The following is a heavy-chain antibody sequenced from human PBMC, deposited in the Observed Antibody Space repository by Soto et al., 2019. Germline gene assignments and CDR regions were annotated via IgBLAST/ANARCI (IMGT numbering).Heavy chain of an antibody. CDR1: GFTFSSYA. V-gene: IGHV3-23*01. J-gene: IGHJ6*02. CDR3: VKVGRYCISTSCRGRYYYGMDV. CDR2: ISGSGGST. D-gene: IGHD2-2*01. Sequence: PGGSLRLSCAASGFTFSSYAMSWVRQAPGKGLEWVSAISGSGGSTYYADSVKGRFTISRDNSKNTLYLQMNSLRAEYTAVYYCVKVGRYCISTSCRGRYYYGMDVWGQGTTVTVSS.